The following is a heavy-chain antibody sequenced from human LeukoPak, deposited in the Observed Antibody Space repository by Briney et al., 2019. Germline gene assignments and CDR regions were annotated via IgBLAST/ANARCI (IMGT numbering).Heavy chain of an antibody. V-gene: IGHV1-18*01. Sequence: ASVTLSCTASGYTFTSYGISWVRQAPGQGLEWMGLISAYNGNTNYAHTLQGRVTMTTDTSTSTAYMQLRSLRSDDTAVYYCARATGKAAAGRVADAFDICGQGTMVTVSS. D-gene: IGHD6-13*01. CDR2: ISAYNGNT. CDR3: ARATGKAAAGRVADAFDI. J-gene: IGHJ3*02. CDR1: GYTFTSYG.